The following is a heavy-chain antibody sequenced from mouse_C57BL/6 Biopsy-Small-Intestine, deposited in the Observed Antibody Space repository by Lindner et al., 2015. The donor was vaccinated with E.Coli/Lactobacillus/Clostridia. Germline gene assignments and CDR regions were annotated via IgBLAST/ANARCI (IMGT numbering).Heavy chain of an antibody. J-gene: IGHJ4*01. CDR3: ARDNGTDPTMEY. CDR2: INHSGDTT. CDR1: GYTFTPYY. Sequence: SVKVSCKASGYTFTPYYMHWVRQAPGQGLEWLGIINHSGDTTTYAQNFQGRVTMTGDTSTSTVYMELRSLRSDDTAIYFCARDNGTDPTMEYWGQGSLVTVSS. V-gene: IGHV1-64*01.